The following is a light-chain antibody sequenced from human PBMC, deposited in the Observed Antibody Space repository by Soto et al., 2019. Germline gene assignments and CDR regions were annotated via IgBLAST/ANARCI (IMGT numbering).Light chain of an antibody. CDR1: QSVSSSY. CDR3: QQYGSSLYT. CDR2: GAS. Sequence: EIVLTQSPGTLSLSPGERGTLSCRASQSVSSSYLAWYQQKPGQAPRLLIYGASSRATGIPDRFSGSGSGTDFTFTISRLEPEDFAVYYCQQYGSSLYTFGQGTKLEIK. V-gene: IGKV3-20*01. J-gene: IGKJ2*01.